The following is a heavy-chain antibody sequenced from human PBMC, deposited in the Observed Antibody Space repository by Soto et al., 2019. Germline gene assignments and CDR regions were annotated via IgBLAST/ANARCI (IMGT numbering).Heavy chain of an antibody. Sequence: QITLKESGPTLVKPTQTLTLTCTFSGFSLSTSGVAVGWIRQPPGKTLEWLALIYWDDDKRYSPSLKSRLTNTTHTSKRQVVLTMTNMDPMDTATYYSAHRRGYSGSGSYSGKFWFDPWGRGTLVTVSS. CDR1: GFSLSTSGVA. J-gene: IGHJ5*02. CDR2: IYWDDDK. V-gene: IGHV2-5*02. D-gene: IGHD3-10*01. CDR3: AHRRGYSGSGSYSGKFWFDP.